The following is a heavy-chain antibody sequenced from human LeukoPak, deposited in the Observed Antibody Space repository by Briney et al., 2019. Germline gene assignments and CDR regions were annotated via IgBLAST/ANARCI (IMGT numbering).Heavy chain of an antibody. J-gene: IGHJ6*03. Sequence: PSETLSLTCTVSGDSISRCYWSWIRQSPGNGLEWIGYYGGRTTYNPSLKSRVTMSVDTSKNQFSLKLTSVTAADTAVYYCARYDHAPSYYYYYMDVWGKGTTVTVPS. CDR1: GDSISRCY. CDR2: YYGGRT. CDR3: ARYDHAPSYYYYYMDV. D-gene: IGHD1-14*01. V-gene: IGHV4-59*01.